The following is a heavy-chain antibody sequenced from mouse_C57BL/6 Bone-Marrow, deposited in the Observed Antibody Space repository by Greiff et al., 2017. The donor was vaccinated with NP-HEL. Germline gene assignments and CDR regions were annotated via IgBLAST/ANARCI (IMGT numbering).Heavy chain of an antibody. CDR2: IYPRSGNT. CDR1: GYTFTSYG. J-gene: IGHJ2*01. CDR3: ASMVTTIFDY. V-gene: IGHV1-81*01. Sequence: QVQLQQSGAELARPGASVKLSCKASGYTFTSYGISWVKQRTGQGLEWIGEIYPRSGNTYYNEKFKGKATLTADKSSSTAYMELRSLTSEDSAVYFCASMVTTIFDYWGQGTTLTVSS. D-gene: IGHD2-1*01.